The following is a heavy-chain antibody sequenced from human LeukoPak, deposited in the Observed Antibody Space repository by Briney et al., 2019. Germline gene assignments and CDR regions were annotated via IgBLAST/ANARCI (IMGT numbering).Heavy chain of an antibody. Sequence: SVKVSCKASGGTFTSYAISWVRQAPGQGLEWVGGIIPIFGTANYAQKFQGRVTITADESTSTAYMELSSLRSEDTAVYYCARATAMVTVFDYWGQGTLVTVSS. J-gene: IGHJ4*02. V-gene: IGHV1-69*13. CDR2: IIPIFGTA. CDR3: ARATAMVTVFDY. CDR1: GGTFTSYA. D-gene: IGHD5-18*01.